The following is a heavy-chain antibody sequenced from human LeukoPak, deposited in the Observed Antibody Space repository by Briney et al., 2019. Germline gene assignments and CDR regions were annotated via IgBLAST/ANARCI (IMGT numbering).Heavy chain of an antibody. V-gene: IGHV3-30-3*01. CDR2: ISYDGSNK. D-gene: IGHD3-3*01. Sequence: GGSLRLSCAASGFTFSSYAMHWVRQAPGKGLEWVAVISYDGSNKYYADSVKGRFTISRDNSKNTLYLQMNSLRVEDTAVYYCAKGHEWTFDYWGQGTLVTVSS. J-gene: IGHJ4*02. CDR3: AKGHEWTFDY. CDR1: GFTFSSYA.